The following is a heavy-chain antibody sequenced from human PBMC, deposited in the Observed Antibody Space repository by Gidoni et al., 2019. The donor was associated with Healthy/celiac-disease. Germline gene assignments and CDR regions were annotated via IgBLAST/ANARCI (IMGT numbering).Heavy chain of an antibody. J-gene: IGHJ5*02. V-gene: IGHV1-69*06. D-gene: IGHD3-3*01. CDR3: ASSWSGNNWFDP. CDR2: IIPIFGTA. Sequence: QVQLVQSGAEVQKPGSSVKVSFKASVGTFSSYAISWVRQAPGQGLEWMGGIIPIFGTANYAQKFQGRVTITADKSTSTAYMELSSLRSEDTAVYYCASSWSGNNWFDPWGQGTLVTVSS. CDR1: VGTFSSYA.